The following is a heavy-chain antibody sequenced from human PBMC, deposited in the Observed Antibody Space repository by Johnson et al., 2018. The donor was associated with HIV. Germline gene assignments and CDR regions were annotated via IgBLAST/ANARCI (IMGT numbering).Heavy chain of an antibody. V-gene: IGHV3-7*03. CDR2: IKQDGSEK. J-gene: IGHJ3*02. Sequence: VQLVESGGGSVQPGGSLRLSCAASGFTFSSYWMSWVRQAPGTGLEWVVNIKQDGSEKYHVDSVKGRFTISRDNAKNSLYLQMNGLRAEDTALYYCAREAGSSLSFDIWGQGTMVTVS. CDR1: GFTFSSYW. D-gene: IGHD6-13*01. CDR3: AREAGSSLSFDI.